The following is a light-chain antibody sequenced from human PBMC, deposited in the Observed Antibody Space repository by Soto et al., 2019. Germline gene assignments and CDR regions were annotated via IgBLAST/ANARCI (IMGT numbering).Light chain of an antibody. CDR3: QQYGSSPVT. V-gene: IGKV3-20*01. Sequence: EVVLTQSPGTLSLSPGERATLSCRASQSVSSSYLAWYQQKPGLAPRLLIYGASSRATGIPDRFSGSGSGTDFTLTISRLEPEDFAVYYCQQYGSSPVTFGQGTKGDIK. CDR1: QSVSSSY. CDR2: GAS. J-gene: IGKJ1*01.